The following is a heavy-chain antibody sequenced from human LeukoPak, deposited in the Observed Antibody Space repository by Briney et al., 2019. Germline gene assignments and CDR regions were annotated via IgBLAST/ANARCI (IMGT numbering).Heavy chain of an antibody. Sequence: PGGSLRLSCAATGFTFSSYGMHWVRQAPGKGLEWVAVISYDGSNKYYADSVKGRFTISRDNSKNTLYLQMNSLRAEDTAVYYCAKGDRGYSYGPDYWGQGTLVTVSS. V-gene: IGHV3-30*18. CDR3: AKGDRGYSYGPDY. CDR2: ISYDGSNK. J-gene: IGHJ4*02. CDR1: GFTFSSYG. D-gene: IGHD5-18*01.